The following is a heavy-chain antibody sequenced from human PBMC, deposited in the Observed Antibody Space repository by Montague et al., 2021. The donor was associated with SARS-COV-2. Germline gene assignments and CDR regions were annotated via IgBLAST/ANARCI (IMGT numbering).Heavy chain of an antibody. Sequence: SETLSLTCTVFGYSISSGYFWAWLRQPPGKGPEWIGSIYHAGYIXXNPSLKSRVSISIDTSRNQISLRVTDVAAADTAVYYCARAPCVGDCNSLAIWFDPWGQGTLVSVSS. D-gene: IGHD2-21*02. CDR1: GYSISSGYF. V-gene: IGHV4-38-2*02. CDR3: ARAPCVGDCNSLAIWFDP. J-gene: IGHJ5*02. CDR2: IYHAGYI.